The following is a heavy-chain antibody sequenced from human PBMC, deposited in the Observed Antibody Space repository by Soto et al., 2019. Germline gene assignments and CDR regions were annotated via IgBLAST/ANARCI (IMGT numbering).Heavy chain of an antibody. J-gene: IGHJ6*02. CDR2: IWYDGNTK. CDR3: ARDPSIVLVPAATYYYYYYGMDV. CDR1: GFTFSSYG. V-gene: IGHV3-33*01. Sequence: SCAASGFTFSSYGIHWVRQAPGKGLEWVAVIWYDGNTKYYADSVKGRFTISRDNSKNTLHLQMNSLRVEDTAVYYCARDPSIVLVPAATYYYYYYGMDVWGQGTTVTVSS. D-gene: IGHD2-2*01.